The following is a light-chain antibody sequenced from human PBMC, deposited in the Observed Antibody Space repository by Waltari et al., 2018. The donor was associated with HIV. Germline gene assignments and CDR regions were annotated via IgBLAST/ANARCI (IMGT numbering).Light chain of an antibody. CDR3: QSYDTRSSGFLV. CDR1: STTIGANYD. V-gene: IGLV1-40*01. Sequence: QSVLTQPPSVSGAPGQTVTISCTGSSTTIGANYDVHWYQQLPGRAPKVLVYGNIYRPPWVPDRFSGSKSGTSASLAITGLQADDEGYYYCQSYDTRSSGFLVFGGGTKVTVL. J-gene: IGLJ3*02. CDR2: GNI.